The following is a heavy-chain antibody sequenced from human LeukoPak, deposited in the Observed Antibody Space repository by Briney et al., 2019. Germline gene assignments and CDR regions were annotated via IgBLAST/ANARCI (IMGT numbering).Heavy chain of an antibody. CDR3: ARDMYRLGLAVAGGDS. CDR1: GFPFSTYG. V-gene: IGHV3-33*01. Sequence: GGSLRLSCAASGFPFSTYGMHWVRQAPGKGLEWVAIIWYDESKKYYADSVKGRFTISRDNSKNALYLQMNSLRAEDTAVYYCARDMYRLGLAVAGGDSWGQGTLVTVSS. D-gene: IGHD6-19*01. CDR2: IWYDESKK. J-gene: IGHJ4*02.